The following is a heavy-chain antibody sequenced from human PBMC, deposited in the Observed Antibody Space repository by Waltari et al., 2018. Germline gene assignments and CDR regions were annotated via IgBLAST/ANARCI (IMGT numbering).Heavy chain of an antibody. V-gene: IGHV4-39*07. CDR1: SGSISSSTYY. Sequence: HLQLQESGPGLVKPSETLSLSCSVSSGSISSSTYYWGWIRQPPGKGLEWIGSIYKTGNTDYHPSLERRVTLSVDTSKNQVSLHLSSVTAADTAVYYCVRHTIGVITTNTPFDPWGQGTLVTVSS. CDR3: VRHTIGVITTNTPFDP. J-gene: IGHJ5*02. CDR2: IYKTGNT. D-gene: IGHD3-22*01.